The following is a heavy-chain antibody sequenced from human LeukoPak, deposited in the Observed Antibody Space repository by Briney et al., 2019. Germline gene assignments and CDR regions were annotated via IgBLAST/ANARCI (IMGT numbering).Heavy chain of an antibody. V-gene: IGHV3-21*01. CDR3: ARARFSAAGWFDP. D-gene: IGHD3-3*01. CDR1: GFTFSSYS. CDR2: ISSSSSYI. Sequence: GGSLRLSCAASGFTFSSYSMNWVRQAPGKGLEWVSSISSSSSYIYYADSVKGRFTISRDNAKNSLYLQMNSPRAEDTAVYYCARARFSAAGWFDPWGQGTLVTVSS. J-gene: IGHJ5*02.